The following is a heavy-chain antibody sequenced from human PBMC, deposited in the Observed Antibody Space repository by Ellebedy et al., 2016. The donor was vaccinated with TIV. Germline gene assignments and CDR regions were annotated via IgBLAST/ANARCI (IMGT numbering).Heavy chain of an antibody. V-gene: IGHV1-2*02. CDR3: ARGALYYYYGMDV. J-gene: IGHJ6*02. CDR1: GYTFTSYY. Sequence: ASVKVSCXASGYTFTSYYMHWMRQAPGQGLEWMGWINPNSGGTNYAQKFQGRVTMTRDTSISTAYMELSRLRSDDTAVYYCARGALYYYYGMDVWGQGTTVTVSS. CDR2: INPNSGGT.